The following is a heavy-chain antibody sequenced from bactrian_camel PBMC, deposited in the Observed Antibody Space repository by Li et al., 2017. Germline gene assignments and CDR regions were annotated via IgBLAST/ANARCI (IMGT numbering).Heavy chain of an antibody. CDR3: AAGIRIIVGDYCDGITA. D-gene: IGHD3*01. V-gene: IGHV3S54*01. J-gene: IGHJ6*01. CDR1: GHTDSIDSLIT. CDR2: IDTGSGST. Sequence: VQLVESGGDSVQAGGTLRLSCVASGHTDSIDSLITMGWFRQASGKEREGVASIDTGSGSTYYADSVKGRFTISQDNAKNIIYLQMSSLTPDDAAMYYCAAGIRIIVGDYCDGITAWGQGTQVTVS.